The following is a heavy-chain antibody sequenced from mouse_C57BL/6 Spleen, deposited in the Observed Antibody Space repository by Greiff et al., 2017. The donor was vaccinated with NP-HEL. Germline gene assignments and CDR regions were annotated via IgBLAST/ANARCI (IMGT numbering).Heavy chain of an antibody. CDR3: ARNGGRGYFDV. V-gene: IGHV2-2*01. CDR2: IWSGGST. J-gene: IGHJ1*03. D-gene: IGHD1-1*01. CDR1: GFSLTSYG. Sequence: QVQLQQSGPGLVQPSQSLSITCTVSGFSLTSYGVHWVRQSPGKGLEWLGVIWSGGSTDYNAAFISRLSISKDNSKSQVFFKMNSLQADDTAIYSCARNGGRGYFDVWGTGTTVTVSS.